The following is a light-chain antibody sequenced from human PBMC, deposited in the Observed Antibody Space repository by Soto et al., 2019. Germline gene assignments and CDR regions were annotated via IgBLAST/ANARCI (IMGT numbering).Light chain of an antibody. Sequence: QSALTQPASVSGSPGQSITISCTGTNVDVGGYNYVSWYQHHPGKAPKLLIFEVSNRPSGVSNRFSGSKSGNTASLTISGLQSEDEADYYCASYTIKTTYVFVSGTKVT. CDR1: NVDVGGYNY. V-gene: IGLV2-14*01. CDR2: EVS. CDR3: ASYTIKTTYV. J-gene: IGLJ1*01.